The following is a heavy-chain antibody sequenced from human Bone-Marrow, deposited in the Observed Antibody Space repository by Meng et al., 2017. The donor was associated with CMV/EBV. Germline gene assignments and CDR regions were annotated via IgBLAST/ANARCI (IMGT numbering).Heavy chain of an antibody. Sequence: GGSLRLSCAASGFTFDDYAMHWVRQAPGKGLEWVSGISWNSGSIGYADSVKGRFTISRDNAKNSLYLQMNSLRAEDTALYYCVKAYYDFWSGYYMDVWGQGTTVTVSS. CDR1: GFTFDDYA. CDR2: ISWNSGSI. CDR3: VKAYYDFWSGYYMDV. J-gene: IGHJ6*02. D-gene: IGHD3-3*01. V-gene: IGHV3-9*01.